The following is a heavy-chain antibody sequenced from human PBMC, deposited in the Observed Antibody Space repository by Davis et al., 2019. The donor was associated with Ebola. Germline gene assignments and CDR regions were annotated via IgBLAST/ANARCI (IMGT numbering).Heavy chain of an antibody. D-gene: IGHD4-17*01. J-gene: IGHJ6*02. V-gene: IGHV3-30-3*01. Sequence: GESLKISCAASGFTFSTYAMHWVRQAPGKGLEWVAVISYDGSNKYYADSVKGRFTISRDNSKNTLYLQMNSLRAEVTAVYYCARSYGRYYYYGMDVWGQGTTVTVSS. CDR3: ARSYGRYYYYGMDV. CDR2: ISYDGSNK. CDR1: GFTFSTYA.